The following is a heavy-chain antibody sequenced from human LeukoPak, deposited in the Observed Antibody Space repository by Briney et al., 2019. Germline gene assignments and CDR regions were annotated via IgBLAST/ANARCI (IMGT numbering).Heavy chain of an antibody. CDR1: GYTFTDYY. CDR3: ARERHVDN. V-gene: IGHV1-2*02. J-gene: IGHJ4*02. CDR2: INSNSGDT. Sequence: ASVKVSCKASGYTFTDYYIHWVRQAPGQGLEWMGWINSNSGDTYYAQKFQGRVTMTRDTSITTAYMELSRLRSDDTAVYYCARERHVDNWGQGTLVTVSS.